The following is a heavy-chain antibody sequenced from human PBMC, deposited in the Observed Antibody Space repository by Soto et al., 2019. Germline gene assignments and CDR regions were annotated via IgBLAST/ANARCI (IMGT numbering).Heavy chain of an antibody. CDR3: ARDLLIVWHYGMDV. V-gene: IGHV1-69*13. D-gene: IGHD3-16*02. Sequence: ASVKVSCKASGCTFSSYAISWVRQAPGQGLEWMGGIIPIFGTANYAQKFQGRVTITADESTSTAYMELSSLRSEDTAVYYCARDLLIVWHYGMDVWGQGTTVTVSS. CDR1: GCTFSSYA. J-gene: IGHJ6*02. CDR2: IIPIFGTA.